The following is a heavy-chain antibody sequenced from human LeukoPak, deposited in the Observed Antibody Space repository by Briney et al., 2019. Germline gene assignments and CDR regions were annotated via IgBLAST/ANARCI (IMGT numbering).Heavy chain of an antibody. CDR2: MNPNSGNT. CDR3: ARGRGSGHKENWFDP. D-gene: IGHD6-19*01. J-gene: IGHJ5*02. Sequence: ASVKVSCKASGYTFTTYDINWVRQATGQGLEWMGWMNPNSGNTGYAQKFQGRVIMTRNTSITTAYMELSSPRSEDTAVYYCARGRGSGHKENWFDPWGQGTLVTVSS. CDR1: GYTFTTYD. V-gene: IGHV1-8*01.